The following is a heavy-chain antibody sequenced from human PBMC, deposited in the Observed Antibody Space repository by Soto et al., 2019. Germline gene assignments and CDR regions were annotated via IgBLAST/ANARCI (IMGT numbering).Heavy chain of an antibody. Sequence: QVQLVQSGAEVKKPGASVKVSCKASGYTFTSYYMHWVRQAPGQGLEWMGIINPSGGSTSYAQKFQGRVTMTRDTSTSTDYMELSSLRSEDTAVYYCARVSYYYDSSGYYPKGAFDYWGQGTLVTVSS. CDR3: ARVSYYYDSSGYYPKGAFDY. CDR1: GYTFTSYY. V-gene: IGHV1-46*01. D-gene: IGHD3-22*01. CDR2: INPSGGST. J-gene: IGHJ4*02.